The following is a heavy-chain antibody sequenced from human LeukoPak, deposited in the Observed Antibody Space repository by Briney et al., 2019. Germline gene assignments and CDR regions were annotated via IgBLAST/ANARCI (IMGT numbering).Heavy chain of an antibody. Sequence: QAGGSLRLSCAASRFTFSSYGMHWVRQTPGKGLEWVAFIRHDGSYQQYADSVKGRFTVSRDNFKDTVCLQMNSLRTEDTAVYYCAKNRDSSDYPRDFDYWGQGTLVTVSS. CDR3: AKNRDSSDYPRDFDY. CDR2: IRHDGSYQ. J-gene: IGHJ4*02. V-gene: IGHV3-30*02. D-gene: IGHD3-22*01. CDR1: RFTFSSYG.